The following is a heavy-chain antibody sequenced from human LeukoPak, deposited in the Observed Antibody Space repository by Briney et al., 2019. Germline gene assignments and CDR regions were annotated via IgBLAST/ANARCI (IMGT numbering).Heavy chain of an antibody. J-gene: IGHJ4*02. CDR1: GGSISSGDYY. CDR2: IYYSGST. Sequence: PSETLSLTCTVSGGSISSGDYYWSWIRQPPGKGLEWIGYIYYSGSTYYNPSLKSRVTISVDTSKNQFSLKLSSVTAADTAVYYCARSTPLYGGYVNPFDYWGQGTLVTVSS. V-gene: IGHV4-30-4*01. D-gene: IGHD5-12*01. CDR3: ARSTPLYGGYVNPFDY.